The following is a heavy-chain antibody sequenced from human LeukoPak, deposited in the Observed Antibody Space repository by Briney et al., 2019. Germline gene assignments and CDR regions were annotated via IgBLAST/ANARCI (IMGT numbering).Heavy chain of an antibody. CDR3: AREGNGDPYFDY. CDR1: GGSFSVYY. D-gene: IGHD4-17*01. CDR2: INHSGST. Sequence: PSETLSLTCAVYGGSFSVYYWSWIRQPPGKGLEWIGEINHSGSTNYNPSLKSRVTISVDRSKNQFSLKLSSVTAADTAVYYCAREGNGDPYFDYWGQGTLVTVSS. V-gene: IGHV4-34*01. J-gene: IGHJ4*02.